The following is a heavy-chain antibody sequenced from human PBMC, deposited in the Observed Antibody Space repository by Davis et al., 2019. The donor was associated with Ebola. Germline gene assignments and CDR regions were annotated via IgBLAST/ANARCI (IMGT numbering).Heavy chain of an antibody. CDR3: ARDFVY. Sequence: SETLSLTCTVSGGSISSSSYYWGWIRQPPGKGLEWIGSVYHNGRTNYNPSLKSRVTISLDTSKNQFSLKLTSVTAADTAVYFCARDFVYWAQGTLVTVSS. J-gene: IGHJ4*02. CDR1: GGSISSSSYY. CDR2: VYHNGRT. V-gene: IGHV4-39*07.